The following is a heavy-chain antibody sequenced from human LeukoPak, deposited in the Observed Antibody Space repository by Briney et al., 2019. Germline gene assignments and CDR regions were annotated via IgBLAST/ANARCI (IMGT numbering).Heavy chain of an antibody. CDR3: ARDWDLETRALDS. CDR1: GFTLSSYS. D-gene: IGHD3-3*02. J-gene: IGHJ4*02. CDR2: VSSSSSYI. Sequence: GGSLRLSCAASGFTLSSYSMNWVRQAPGKGLEWVSSVSSSSSYIYYADSVKGRFTIPRDNAKNSLYLQMNSLRAEDTAVYYCARDWDLETRALDSWGQGTLVSVTS. V-gene: IGHV3-21*01.